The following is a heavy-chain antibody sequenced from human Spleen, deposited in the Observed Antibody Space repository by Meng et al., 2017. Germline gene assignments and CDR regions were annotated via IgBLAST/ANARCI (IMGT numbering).Heavy chain of an antibody. CDR3: ARGPTTMAHDFDY. J-gene: IGHJ4*02. V-gene: IGHV4-34*01. Sequence: HVQLQQLGPGRLKSSETLALPCVVSGGSFRDYDWGWIRQPPGKGLEWIGEINHSGSTNYNPSLESRATISVDTSQNNLSLKLSSVTAADSAVYSCARGPTTMAHDFDYWGQGTLVTVSS. D-gene: IGHD4-11*01. CDR2: INHSGST. CDR1: GGSFRDYD.